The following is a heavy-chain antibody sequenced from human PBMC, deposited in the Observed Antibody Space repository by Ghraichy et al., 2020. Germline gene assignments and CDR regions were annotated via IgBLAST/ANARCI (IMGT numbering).Heavy chain of an antibody. CDR1: GGSISSSSYY. J-gene: IGHJ5*02. D-gene: IGHD6-19*01. CDR2: IYYSGST. CDR3: ARRSSGWYGPGGWFDP. Sequence: GSLRLSCTVSGGSISSSSYYWGWIRQPPGKGLEWIGSIYYSGSTYYNPSLKSRVTISVDTSKNQFSLKLSSVTAADTAVYYCARRSSGWYGPGGWFDPWGQGTLVTVSS. V-gene: IGHV4-39*01.